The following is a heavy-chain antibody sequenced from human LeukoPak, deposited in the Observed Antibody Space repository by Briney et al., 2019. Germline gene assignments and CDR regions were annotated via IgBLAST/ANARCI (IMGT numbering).Heavy chain of an antibody. CDR1: GLTFSNAW. J-gene: IGHJ4*02. D-gene: IGHD5-12*01. Sequence: GGSLRLSCAASGLTFSNAWMSWVRQAPGKGLEWVGRIKRKTDGGTVDYAAPVTGRFTISRDESKNTLYLQMNSLKTEDTAVYYCTTDGYPPRYFDYWGQGTLVTVSS. CDR2: IKRKTDGGTV. CDR3: TTDGYPPRYFDY. V-gene: IGHV3-15*01.